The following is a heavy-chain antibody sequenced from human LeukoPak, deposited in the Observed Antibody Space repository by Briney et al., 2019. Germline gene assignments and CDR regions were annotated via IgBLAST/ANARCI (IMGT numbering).Heavy chain of an antibody. D-gene: IGHD4-17*01. CDR2: INHSGST. J-gene: IGHJ6*03. CDR3: ASTTVTTGADYYYCYYMDV. CDR1: GYSISSGYY. V-gene: IGHV4-38-2*02. Sequence: SETLSLTCTVSGYSISSGYYWGWIRQPPGKGLERIGEINHSGSTNYNPSLKSRVTISVDTSKNQFSLKLSSVTAADTAVYYCASTTVTTGADYYYCYYMDVWGKGTTVTVSS.